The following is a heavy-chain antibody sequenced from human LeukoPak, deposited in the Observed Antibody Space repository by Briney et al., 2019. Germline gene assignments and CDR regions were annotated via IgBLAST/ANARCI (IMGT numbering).Heavy chain of an antibody. CDR3: VKDRFGSFDP. CDR1: GFPFSDYA. D-gene: IGHD5-18*01. CDR2: ISPSASHR. J-gene: IGHJ5*02. Sequence: GGSLRLSCAASGFPFSDYAMTWVRQAPGKGLEWVAAISPSASHRYYADFVGGRFTISRDNSKNTLDLQMSSLRAEDTAVFYCVKDRFGSFDPWGQGTLVTVSS. V-gene: IGHV3-23*01.